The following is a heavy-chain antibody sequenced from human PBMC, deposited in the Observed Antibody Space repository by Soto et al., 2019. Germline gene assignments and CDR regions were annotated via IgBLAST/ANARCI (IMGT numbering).Heavy chain of an antibody. D-gene: IGHD3-22*01. Sequence: SETLSLTCSVSGYLISSGYYWGWIRQTPGKGLEWLGSIDYSGRTYYNPSLKSRVSTSVDLSKNQFSLNLRSVTAADTAVYFCARDLSSGYDSYYCDYWGQGTRVTVSS. V-gene: IGHV4-38-2*02. CDR2: IDYSGRT. CDR1: GYLISSGYY. J-gene: IGHJ4*02. CDR3: ARDLSSGYDSYYCDY.